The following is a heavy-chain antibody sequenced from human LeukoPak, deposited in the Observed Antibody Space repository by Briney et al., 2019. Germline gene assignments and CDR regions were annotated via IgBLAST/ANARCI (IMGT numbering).Heavy chain of an antibody. J-gene: IGHJ4*02. D-gene: IGHD7-27*01. CDR1: GESFSGYY. Sequence: SETLSLTCAVYGESFSGYYWSWIRQSPGKGLEWIGEINNSGTTNYNPSLKSRVTVSVDTSKNQFSLKVTSVTAADTALYYCARGYHWGGYYFDYWAQGTLVTVAS. CDR3: ARGYHWGGYYFDY. CDR2: INNSGTT. V-gene: IGHV4-34*01.